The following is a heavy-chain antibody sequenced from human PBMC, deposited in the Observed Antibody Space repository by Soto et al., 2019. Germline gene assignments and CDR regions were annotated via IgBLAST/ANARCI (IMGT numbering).Heavy chain of an antibody. J-gene: IGHJ3*02. CDR1: GVSISSSY. Sequence: QVQLQESGPGLVKPSETLSLTCTVSGVSISSSYWSWIRQSPGKEMQWIGYIYYSGSVKYNPSLRRRVTISAXXXRXXLSLRVTPVTAADTALYYCARGMYDSSGFSNPFDIWGQGTMVTVSS. CDR3: ARGMYDSSGFSNPFDI. V-gene: IGHV4-59*01. D-gene: IGHD3-22*01. CDR2: IYYSGSV.